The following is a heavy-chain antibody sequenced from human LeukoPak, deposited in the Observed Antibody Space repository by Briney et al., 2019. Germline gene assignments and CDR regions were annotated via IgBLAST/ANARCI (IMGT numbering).Heavy chain of an antibody. D-gene: IGHD5-18*01. CDR2: IRSKAYGGTT. CDR1: GFTFGDYA. CDR3: TRSLGSYGYDY. Sequence: GGSLRLSCTASGFTFGDYAMSWFRQAPGKGLEWVGFIRSKAYGGTTEYAASVKGRFTISGDDSKSIAYLQTNSLKTEDTAVYYCTRSLGSYGYDYWGQGTLVTVSS. V-gene: IGHV3-49*03. J-gene: IGHJ4*02.